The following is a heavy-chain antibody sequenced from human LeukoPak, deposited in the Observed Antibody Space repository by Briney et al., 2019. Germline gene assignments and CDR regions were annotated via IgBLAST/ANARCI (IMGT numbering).Heavy chain of an antibody. CDR1: GGSFSGYY. Sequence: SETLSLTCAVYGGSFSGYYWSWIRQPPGKGLEWMGEINHSGSTNYNPSLKSRVTISVDTSKNQFSLKLSSVTAADTAVYYCARGSVPAARRNWFDPWGQGTLVTVSS. CDR3: ARGSVPAARRNWFDP. CDR2: INHSGST. J-gene: IGHJ5*02. V-gene: IGHV4-34*01. D-gene: IGHD2-2*01.